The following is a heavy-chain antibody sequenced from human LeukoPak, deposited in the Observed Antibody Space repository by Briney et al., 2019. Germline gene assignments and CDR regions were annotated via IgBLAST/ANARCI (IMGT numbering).Heavy chain of an antibody. CDR3: ARGVHVYGDQHEDY. Sequence: PSETLSLTCAVYGGSFSGYYWSWIRQPPGKGLEWIGEINHSGSTNYNPSLESRVTISVDTSKNQFSLKLSSVTAADTAVYYCARGVHVYGDQHEDYWGQGTLVTVSS. V-gene: IGHV4-34*01. J-gene: IGHJ4*02. D-gene: IGHD4-17*01. CDR2: INHSGST. CDR1: GGSFSGYY.